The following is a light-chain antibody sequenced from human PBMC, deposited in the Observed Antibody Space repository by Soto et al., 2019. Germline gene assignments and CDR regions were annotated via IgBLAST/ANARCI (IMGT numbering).Light chain of an antibody. Sequence: QSALTQPASVSGSPGQSIAISCTGTSSHVGRYNYVSWYQQHPGKEPKLMVYEVSKRPSGVSHRCSGSKSSNTASLTLSGLQAEDESDYYCSASTTTSTTLYVVGSGTKLAVL. V-gene: IGLV2-14*01. CDR2: EVS. CDR3: SASTTTSTTLYV. CDR1: SSHVGRYNY. J-gene: IGLJ1*01.